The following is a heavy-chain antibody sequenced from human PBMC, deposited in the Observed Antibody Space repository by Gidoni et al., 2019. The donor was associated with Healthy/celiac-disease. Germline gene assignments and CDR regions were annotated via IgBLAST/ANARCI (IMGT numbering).Heavy chain of an antibody. CDR1: GFTFSTYG. J-gene: IGHJ2*01. D-gene: IGHD2-21*02. V-gene: IGHV3-33*01. Sequence: QVQLVEAGGGVVQPGRSLRLSCAASGFTFSTYGIHWVRQAPGKGLEWVAVIWNDGSNKYYADSVKGRFTISRDNSKNTLYLQMNRLRAEDTAVYYCARDYCGGDCYQLHLWGRGPLGTVSS. CDR3: ARDYCGGDCYQLHL. CDR2: IWNDGSNK.